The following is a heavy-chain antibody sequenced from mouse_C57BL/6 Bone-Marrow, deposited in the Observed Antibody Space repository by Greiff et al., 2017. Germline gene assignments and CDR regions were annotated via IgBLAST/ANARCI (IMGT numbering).Heavy chain of an antibody. J-gene: IGHJ3*01. V-gene: IGHV3-6*01. D-gene: IGHD3-2*02. CDR3: ARGQLSAY. CDR1: GYSITSGYY. Sequence: EVKLVESGPGLVKPSQSLSLTCSVTGYSITSGYYWNWIRQFPGNKLEWMGYISYDGSNNYNPSLKNRISITRDTSKNQFFLKLNSVTTEDTATYYCARGQLSAYWGQGTLVTVSA. CDR2: ISYDGSN.